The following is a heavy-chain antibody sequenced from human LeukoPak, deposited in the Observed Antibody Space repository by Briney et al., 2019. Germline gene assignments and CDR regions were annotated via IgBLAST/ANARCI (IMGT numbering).Heavy chain of an antibody. Sequence: GGSLRLSCAASGFTFSSYWMSWVRQAPGKGLEWVANMKQDGSEKYYVDSVKGRFTISRDNAKNSLYLQMNSLRAEDTAVYYCARYIYSSGWCFDYWGQGTLVTVSS. CDR2: MKQDGSEK. CDR1: GFTFSSYW. CDR3: ARYIYSSGWCFDY. J-gene: IGHJ4*02. D-gene: IGHD6-19*01. V-gene: IGHV3-7*01.